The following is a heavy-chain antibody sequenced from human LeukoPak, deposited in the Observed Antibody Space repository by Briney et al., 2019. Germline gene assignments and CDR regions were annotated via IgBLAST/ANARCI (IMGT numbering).Heavy chain of an antibody. CDR2: INHRGST. J-gene: IGHJ3*02. Sequence: EXLSLTCAVYGGSFSGYYWRRIRQPPGKGLEWIGEINHRGSTNYNPSLKSRVTISVDTSKNQFSLKLRSVTAADTAVYYCARSTLRPYYYDSSGYFSAFDIWGQGTMVTVSS. CDR1: GGSFSGYY. V-gene: IGHV4-34*01. D-gene: IGHD3-22*01. CDR3: ARSTLRPYYYDSSGYFSAFDI.